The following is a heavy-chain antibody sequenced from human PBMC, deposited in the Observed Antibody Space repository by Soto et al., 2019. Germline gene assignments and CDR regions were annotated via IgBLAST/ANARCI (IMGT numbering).Heavy chain of an antibody. D-gene: IGHD2-15*01. CDR1: GGSISSGDYY. CDR3: ARQRRGLCSGGSCYPPRYNWFDP. CDR2: IYYSGST. J-gene: IGHJ5*02. Sequence: SETLSLTCTVSGGSISSGDYYWSWIRQPPGKGPEWIGYIYYSGSTYYNPSLKSRVTISVDTSKNQFSLKLSSVTAADTAVYYCARQRRGLCSGGSCYPPRYNWFDPWGQGTLVTVSS. V-gene: IGHV4-30-4*01.